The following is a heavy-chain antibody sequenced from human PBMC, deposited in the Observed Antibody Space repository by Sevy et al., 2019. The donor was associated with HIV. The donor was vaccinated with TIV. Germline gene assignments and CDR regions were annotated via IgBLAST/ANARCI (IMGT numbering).Heavy chain of an antibody. J-gene: IGHJ5*02. CDR3: TTSPLVQGVP. Sequence: GGSLRLSCAASEFTFNNAWMSWVRQAPGKGLEWVGRIKSKTDGGTTDYAAPVQGRFTISREDSKNTLYLQMNSLKTEDTAVYYCTTSPLVQGVPWGQGTLVNVSS. D-gene: IGHD3-10*01. CDR1: EFTFNNAW. CDR2: IKSKTDGGTT. V-gene: IGHV3-15*01.